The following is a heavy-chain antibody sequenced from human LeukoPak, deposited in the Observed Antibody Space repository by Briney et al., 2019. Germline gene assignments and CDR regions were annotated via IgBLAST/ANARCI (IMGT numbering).Heavy chain of an antibody. CDR2: ISAYNGNT. V-gene: IGHV1-18*01. CDR3: ARDTSEYYYDSSGYYY. D-gene: IGHD3-22*01. Sequence: ASVKVSCKASGYTFTSYGISWVRQAPGQGLEWMGWISAYNGNTYYAQKLQGRVTMTTDTSTSTAYMELRSLRSDDTAVYYCARDTSEYYYDSSGYYYWGQGTLVTVSS. J-gene: IGHJ4*02. CDR1: GYTFTSYG.